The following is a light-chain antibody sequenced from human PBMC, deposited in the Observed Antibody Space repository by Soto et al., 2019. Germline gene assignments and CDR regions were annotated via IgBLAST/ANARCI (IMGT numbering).Light chain of an antibody. CDR1: SSDVGSYNL. Sequence: QSALTQPASVSGSPGQSITISCTGTSSDVGSYNLVSWYQQHPGKAPKLMIYEVSKRPSGVSDRFSGSKSGNTASLTVSGLQAEDEADHYCCSYAGSTTLWVFGGGTQLTVL. CDR2: EVS. CDR3: CSYAGSTTLWV. V-gene: IGLV2-23*02. J-gene: IGLJ3*02.